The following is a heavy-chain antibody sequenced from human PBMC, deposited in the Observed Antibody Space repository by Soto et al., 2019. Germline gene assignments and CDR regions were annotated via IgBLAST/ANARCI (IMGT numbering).Heavy chain of an antibody. CDR3: ARASYYYDSSGYYYDY. V-gene: IGHV1-69*01. D-gene: IGHD3-22*01. Sequence: QVQLVQSGAEVKKHGSSVKVSCRASGGTFSSYAISWVRQAPGQGREWMGGIIPSFGTANYPQKFQGRVTITADDSTSTAYRELSSLRTEDTAVYYGARASYYYDSSGYYYDYWGQGTLVTVSS. J-gene: IGHJ4*02. CDR1: GGTFSSYA. CDR2: IIPSFGTA.